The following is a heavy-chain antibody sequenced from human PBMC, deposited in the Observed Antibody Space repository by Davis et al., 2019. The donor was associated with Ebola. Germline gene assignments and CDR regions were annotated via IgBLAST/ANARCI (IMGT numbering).Heavy chain of an antibody. V-gene: IGHV3-15*01. J-gene: IGHJ4*02. CDR3: TTLVALQFPDQ. CDR1: GFTFPNAW. D-gene: IGHD2-21*01. CDR2: IKRKGDGETT. Sequence: GESLKIPCAASGFTFPNAWMSRVRQAPGKGLESVRRIKRKGDGETTNYAAPVKGRFVISRDDSQNTLNLEMNSLKSEDTAIYYCTTLVALQFPDQWGQGTLVTVSS.